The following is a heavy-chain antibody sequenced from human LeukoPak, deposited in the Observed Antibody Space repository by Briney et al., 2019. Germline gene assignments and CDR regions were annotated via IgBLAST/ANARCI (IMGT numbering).Heavy chain of an antibody. V-gene: IGHV3-23*01. CDR3: AKDGIADWVHPVVSYFDY. D-gene: IGHD3-9*01. J-gene: IGHJ4*02. Sequence: GGSLRLSCVASGFIVSNNYMSWVRQAPGKGLEWVSAISGSGGSTYYADSVKGRFTISRDNSKNTLYLQMNSLRAEDTAVYYCAKDGIADWVHPVVSYFDYWGQGTLVTVSS. CDR1: GFIVSNNY. CDR2: ISGSGGST.